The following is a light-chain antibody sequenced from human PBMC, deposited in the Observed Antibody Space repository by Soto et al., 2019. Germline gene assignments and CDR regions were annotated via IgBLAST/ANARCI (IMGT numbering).Light chain of an antibody. J-gene: IGKJ1*01. CDR2: ATS. Sequence: DIQMTQSPSSLSASVGDRVTITCRAGQSISSNLNWYQQKPGKAPKLLIYATSSLQSGVPSRFSGSGSGTGFTLTISSLQPEDSETYYCQQSYSTPRTFGQGTKLEIK. CDR1: QSISSN. V-gene: IGKV1-39*01. CDR3: QQSYSTPRT.